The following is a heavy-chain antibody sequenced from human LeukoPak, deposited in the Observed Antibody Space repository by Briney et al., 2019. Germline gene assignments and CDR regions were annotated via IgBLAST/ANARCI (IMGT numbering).Heavy chain of an antibody. CDR2: IYHSGST. D-gene: IGHD6-19*01. V-gene: IGHV4-38-2*01. Sequence: PSETLSLTCAVSGYSISSGYYWGWIRQPPGKGLEWIGSIYHSGSTYYNPSLKSRVTISVDTSKNQFSLKLSSVTAADTAVYYCASLGPRTGYSGGWRPHWFDPWGQGTLVTVSS. CDR3: ASLGPRTGYSGGWRPHWFDP. J-gene: IGHJ5*02. CDR1: GYSISSGYY.